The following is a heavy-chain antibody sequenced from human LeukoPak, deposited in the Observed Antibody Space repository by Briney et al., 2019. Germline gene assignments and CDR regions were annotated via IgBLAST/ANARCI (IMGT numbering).Heavy chain of an antibody. CDR2: INPSGDNT. J-gene: IGHJ4*02. Sequence: ASVKVSCKASGYTFTNNFMHWVRQAPGQGLEWMGIINPSGDNTWYAQKFQGRVTMTRDMATSTDYMEVRSLRSDDTAVYYCARALYHTFDYWGQGTLVTVSS. CDR3: ARALYHTFDY. CDR1: GYTFTNNF. D-gene: IGHD2-2*01. V-gene: IGHV1-46*01.